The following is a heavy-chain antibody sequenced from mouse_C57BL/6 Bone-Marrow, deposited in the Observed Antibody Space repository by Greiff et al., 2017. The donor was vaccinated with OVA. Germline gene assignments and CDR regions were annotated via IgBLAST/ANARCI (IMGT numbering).Heavy chain of an antibody. Sequence: QVQLKESGAELARPGASVKLSCKASGYTFTSYGISWVKQRTGQGLEWIGEIYPRSGNTYYNEKFKGKATLTADKSSSTAYMELRSLTSEDSAVYFWARRQLRLRWFAYWGQGTLVTVSA. CDR3: ARRQLRLRWFAY. CDR2: IYPRSGNT. D-gene: IGHD3-2*02. V-gene: IGHV1-81*01. J-gene: IGHJ3*01. CDR1: GYTFTSYG.